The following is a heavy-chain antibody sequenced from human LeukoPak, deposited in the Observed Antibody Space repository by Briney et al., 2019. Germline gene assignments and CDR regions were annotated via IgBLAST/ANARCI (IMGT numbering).Heavy chain of an antibody. J-gene: IGHJ6*02. CDR2: IWYDGSNK. CDR3: ARDKGRGRPTPGDYYGMDV. CDR1: GFTFSSYG. Sequence: PGRSLRLSCAASGFTFSSYGMHWVRQAPGKGLEWVAVIWYDGSNKHYADSVKGRFTTSRDNSKNTLYLEMNSLRAEDTAVYYCARDKGRGRPTPGDYYGMDVWGQGTTVTVSS. D-gene: IGHD4-17*01. V-gene: IGHV3-30*19.